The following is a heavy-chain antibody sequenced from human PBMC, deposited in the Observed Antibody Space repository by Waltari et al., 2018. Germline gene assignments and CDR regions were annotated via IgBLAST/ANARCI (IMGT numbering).Heavy chain of an antibody. CDR3: ARGGVNSITMIVVVINPGAFDM. CDR1: GYSISSGYY. D-gene: IGHD3-22*01. Sequence: QVQLQESGPGLVKPSETLSLTCAVSGYSISSGYYWAWIRQPPGKGLEWIGRFYDSGSTYYSPSLMSRLTISADTANNQFSLKLTSVTAADTAVYYCARGGVNSITMIVVVINPGAFDMWGQGTVVTVSS. CDR2: FYDSGST. V-gene: IGHV4-38-2*01. J-gene: IGHJ3*02.